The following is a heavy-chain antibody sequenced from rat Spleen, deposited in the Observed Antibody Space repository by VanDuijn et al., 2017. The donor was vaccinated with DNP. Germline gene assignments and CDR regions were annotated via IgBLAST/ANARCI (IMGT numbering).Heavy chain of an antibody. CDR2: ISYSGST. CDR1: GFSITSNY. V-gene: IGHV3-1*01. J-gene: IGHJ3*01. Sequence: EVQLQESGPGLVKPSQSLSLTCSVTGFSITSNYWAWIRKLPGNKMEWIGHISYSGSTGYNPSLKSRISITRDTSKNQFFLQLNSVTTEDTATYYCARHDYSALFAYWGQGTLVTVSS. D-gene: IGHD1-1*01. CDR3: ARHDYSALFAY.